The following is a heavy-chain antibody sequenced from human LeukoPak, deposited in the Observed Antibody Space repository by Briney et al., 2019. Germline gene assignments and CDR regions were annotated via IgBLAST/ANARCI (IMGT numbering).Heavy chain of an antibody. CDR1: GDSVSSNSAA. J-gene: IGHJ5*02. V-gene: IGHV6-1*01. Sequence: SQTLPLTCAISGDSVSSNSAAWNWIRQSPSRGLEWLGRTYYRSKWYNDYAVSVKSRITINPDTSKNQFSLQLNSVTPEDTAVYYCALTPRYYYGSGSWFDPWGQGTLVTVSS. CDR3: ALTPRYYYGSGSWFDP. D-gene: IGHD3-10*01. CDR2: TYYRSKWYN.